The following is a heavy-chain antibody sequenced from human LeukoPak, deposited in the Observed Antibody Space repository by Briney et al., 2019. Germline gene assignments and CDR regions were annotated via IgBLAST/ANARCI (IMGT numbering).Heavy chain of an antibody. Sequence: SVKVSCKASGGTFSSYAISWVRQAPGQGLEWMGGIIPIFGTANYAQKFQGRVTITTDESTSTAYMELSSLRSEDTAVYYCARDIGPPYSGYDYRAYYMDVWGRGTTVTVSS. J-gene: IGHJ6*03. CDR3: ARDIGPPYSGYDYRAYYMDV. CDR2: IIPIFGTA. CDR1: GGTFSSYA. D-gene: IGHD5-12*01. V-gene: IGHV1-69*05.